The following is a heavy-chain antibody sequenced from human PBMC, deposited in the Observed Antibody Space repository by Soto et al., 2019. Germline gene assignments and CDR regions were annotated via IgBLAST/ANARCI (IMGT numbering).Heavy chain of an antibody. CDR1: GFSLSTSGVG. V-gene: IGHV2-5*02. J-gene: IGHJ5*02. Sequence: QITLKESGPTLVKPTQTLTLTCTFSGFSLSTSGVGVGWIRQPPGKALEWLALIYWDDDKRYSPSLKSRLTITKDTSKNQVVLTMTNMDPVDTATYYCAHEASYGSGSYYVWFDPWGQGTLVTVSS. CDR2: IYWDDDK. CDR3: AHEASYGSGSYYVWFDP. D-gene: IGHD3-10*01.